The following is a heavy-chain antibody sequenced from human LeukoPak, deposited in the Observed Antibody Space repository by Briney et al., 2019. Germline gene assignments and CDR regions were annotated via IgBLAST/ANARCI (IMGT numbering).Heavy chain of an antibody. J-gene: IGHJ5*01. D-gene: IGHD3-16*02. CDR2: ISDSGST. Sequence: PSETLSLTCTVSGGSIGTSAYYWNWIRQHPGKGLEWLGFISDSGSTLYNPSLKSRITISSDTSKNQFSLKLTSVTAAEMAVYYCARGRYSYGWNDSWGQGTLVTVSS. CDR3: ARGRYSYGWNDS. V-gene: IGHV4-31*03. CDR1: GGSIGTSAYY.